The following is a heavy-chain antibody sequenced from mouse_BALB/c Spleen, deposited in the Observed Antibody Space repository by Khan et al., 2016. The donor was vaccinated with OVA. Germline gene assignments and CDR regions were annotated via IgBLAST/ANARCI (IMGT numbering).Heavy chain of an antibody. J-gene: IGHJ2*01. Sequence: EVQLQESGPGLVKPSQSLSLTCTVTGYSITSGYAWNWIRQFPGNKLEWMGYISYSGVTSYTPSLKSRISITRDTSKNQFFLQLKSVTTEDTATXYCARGNYDGYYFDYWGQGTTLTVSS. V-gene: IGHV3-2*02. CDR3: ARGNYDGYYFDY. D-gene: IGHD2-4*01. CDR1: GYSITSGYA. CDR2: ISYSGVT.